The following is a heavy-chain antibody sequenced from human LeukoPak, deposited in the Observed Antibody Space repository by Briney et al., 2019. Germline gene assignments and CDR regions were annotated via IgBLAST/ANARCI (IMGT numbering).Heavy chain of an antibody. V-gene: IGHV3-74*01. D-gene: IGHD3-16*01. CDR2: INSDGSWT. Sequence: GGSLRLSCAASGNYWMHWVRQAPGKGLVWVSHINSDGSWTSYADSVKGRFTISRDNSKNTVYLQMNSPRAEDTALYYCVTKLYVGHTHAFDIWGQGTMVTVSP. J-gene: IGHJ3*02. CDR3: VTKLYVGHTHAFDI. CDR1: GNYW.